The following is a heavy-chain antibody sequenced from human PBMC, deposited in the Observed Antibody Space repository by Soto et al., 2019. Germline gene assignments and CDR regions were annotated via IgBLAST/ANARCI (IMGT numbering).Heavy chain of an antibody. CDR1: GYTFTNFY. J-gene: IGHJ4*02. V-gene: IGHV1-46*01. CDR3: ARAQKRSYFFDY. Sequence: QVHLVQSGAEVKKPGASVTFSCQASGYTFTNFYMHWVRQASGQGLEWMGIINPSGGVTTYAQKFQGRVIMTRDTSTSTVYMELSGLRSEDTAIYYCARAQKRSYFFDYWGQGTLVSVSS. D-gene: IGHD1-26*01. CDR2: INPSGGVT.